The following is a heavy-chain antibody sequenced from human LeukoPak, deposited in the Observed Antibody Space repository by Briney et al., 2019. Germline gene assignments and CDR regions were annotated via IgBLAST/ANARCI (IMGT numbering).Heavy chain of an antibody. Sequence: GGSLRLSCAASGFTFSSYWMHWVRQAPGKGLVWVSRINSDGSGTSYADSVKGRFTISRDNAKNTLYLQMNSLRAEDTAVYYCARGDILTGYDAFDIWGQGTMVTVSS. CDR1: GFTFSSYW. J-gene: IGHJ3*02. D-gene: IGHD3-9*01. CDR3: ARGDILTGYDAFDI. CDR2: INSDGSGT. V-gene: IGHV3-74*01.